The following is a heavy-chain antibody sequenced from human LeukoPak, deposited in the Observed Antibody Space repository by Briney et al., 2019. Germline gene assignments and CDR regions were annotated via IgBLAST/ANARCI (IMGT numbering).Heavy chain of an antibody. D-gene: IGHD5-18*01. Sequence: PGGSLRLSCAASGFTFSSYAMSWVRQAPGQGLEGVSAISGSGGSTYYADSVKGRFTIPRDNSNNTPYLQMNSLRAEDTAVYYCAKDLYGYSYGDIDYWGQGTLVTVSS. V-gene: IGHV3-23*01. J-gene: IGHJ4*02. CDR3: AKDLYGYSYGDIDY. CDR1: GFTFSSYA. CDR2: ISGSGGST.